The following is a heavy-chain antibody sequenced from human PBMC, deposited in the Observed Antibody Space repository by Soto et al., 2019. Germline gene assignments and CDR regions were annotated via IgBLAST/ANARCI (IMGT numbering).Heavy chain of an antibody. CDR3: ARGRYGEY. V-gene: IGHV1-18*01. Sequence: QVHLVQSGAEVKKPGASVKVSCKGSGYTFTSYGITWVRQAPGQGLEWMGWISAHNGNTNYAQKFQGRDTVTRDTSTSTAYMELRCLRSDDTAVYYCARGRYGEYWGQGARVTVSS. D-gene: IGHD3-10*01. CDR1: GYTFTSYG. J-gene: IGHJ4*02. CDR2: ISAHNGNT.